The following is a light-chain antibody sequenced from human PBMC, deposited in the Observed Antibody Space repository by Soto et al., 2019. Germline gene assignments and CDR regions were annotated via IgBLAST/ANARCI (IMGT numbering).Light chain of an antibody. Sequence: QSVLTQPPSASGTPGQRVTISCSGSSSNIGSNFVYWYQQLPGKAPKLPISLNDQRPSGVPDRFSGSKSGTSASLAISDLRSGDEADYYCAAWDDSLRGSVIFGGGTQLTVL. CDR2: LND. CDR1: SSNIGSNF. CDR3: AAWDDSLRGSVI. V-gene: IGLV1-47*01. J-gene: IGLJ2*01.